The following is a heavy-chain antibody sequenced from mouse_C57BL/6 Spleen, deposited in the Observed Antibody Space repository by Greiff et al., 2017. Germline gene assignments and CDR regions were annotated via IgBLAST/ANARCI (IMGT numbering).Heavy chain of an antibody. CDR1: GYTFTSYW. D-gene: IGHD2-5*01. Sequence: QVQLQQPGAELVRPGSSVKLSCKASGYTFTSYWMDWVKQRPGQGLEWIGNIYPSDSETHYNQKFKDKATLTVDTSSSTAYMQLSSLTSEDSAVYYCARRGNYYSNYIYFDYWGQGTTLTVSS. CDR2: IYPSDSET. CDR3: ARRGNYYSNYIYFDY. J-gene: IGHJ2*01. V-gene: IGHV1-61*01.